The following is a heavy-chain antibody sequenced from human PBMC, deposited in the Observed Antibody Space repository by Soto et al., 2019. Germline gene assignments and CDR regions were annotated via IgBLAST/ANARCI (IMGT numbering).Heavy chain of an antibody. CDR3: ARQIYDSDTGPNFQYYFDS. Sequence: SCKGSGYSFAGYWITWVRQEPGKGLEWMGRIDPSDSQTYYSPSFRGHVTISVTKSITTVFLQWSSLRASDTAMYYCARQIYDSDTGPNFQYYFDSWGQGTPVTVSS. CDR2: IDPSDSQT. CDR1: GYSFAGYW. V-gene: IGHV5-10-1*01. D-gene: IGHD3-22*01. J-gene: IGHJ4*02.